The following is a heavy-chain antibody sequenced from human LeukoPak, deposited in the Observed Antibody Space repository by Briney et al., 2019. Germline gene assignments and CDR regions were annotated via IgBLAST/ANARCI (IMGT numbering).Heavy chain of an antibody. Sequence: PGGPLRLSCAASGFTFSSYWMSWVRQAPGKGLEWVANIKQDGSEKYYVDSVRGRFTISRDNAKNSLHLQMNSLRAEDTAVYYCARGAFRFDYWGQGTLVTVSS. CDR3: ARGAFRFDY. V-gene: IGHV3-7*01. CDR1: GFTFSSYW. CDR2: IKQDGSEK. J-gene: IGHJ4*02.